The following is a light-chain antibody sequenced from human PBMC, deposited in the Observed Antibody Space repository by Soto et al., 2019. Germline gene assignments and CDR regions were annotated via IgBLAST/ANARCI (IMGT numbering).Light chain of an antibody. CDR3: QQSYSLTRT. CDR2: RAS. CDR1: QNIIDY. J-gene: IGKJ1*01. Sequence: DIQVTQSPSSLSASVGDKVTITCWASQNIIDYLNWYQQRPGTPPKLLIYRASNLQSEVPSRFRGSGSGTDFSLTISSLQHEDFATYYCQQSYSLTRTFGQGPRV. V-gene: IGKV1-39*01.